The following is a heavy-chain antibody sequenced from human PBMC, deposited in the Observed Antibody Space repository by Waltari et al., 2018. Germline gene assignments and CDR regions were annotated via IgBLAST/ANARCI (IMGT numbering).Heavy chain of an antibody. D-gene: IGHD3-3*01. CDR3: ARRDDFWSGDNYYYFMDV. V-gene: IGHV1-2*02. J-gene: IGHJ6*03. Sequence: QVQLVQSGAEVKKPGASVKVSCKTSGYTFTDYYMYWVRQAPGQGLEWMGWVNPESGGTNYAQKCQGRVTMTRDTSISTVYMELSRLTYDDTAVYYCARRDDFWSGDNYYYFMDVWGKGTTVTVSS. CDR1: GYTFTDYY. CDR2: VNPESGGT.